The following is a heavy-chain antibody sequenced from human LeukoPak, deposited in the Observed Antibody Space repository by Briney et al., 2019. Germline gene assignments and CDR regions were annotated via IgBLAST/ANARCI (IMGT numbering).Heavy chain of an antibody. J-gene: IGHJ4*02. V-gene: IGHV4-34*01. D-gene: IGHD2-15*01. CDR1: GGSFSGYY. CDR2: INHSGST. Sequence: SETLSLTCAVYGGSFSGYYGSWIRQPPGKGLEWIGEINHSGSTNYNPSLKSRVTISVDTSKNQFSLKLSSVTAADTAVYYCARSPVGYCSGGSCYRDYWGQGTLVTVSS. CDR3: ARSPVGYCSGGSCYRDY.